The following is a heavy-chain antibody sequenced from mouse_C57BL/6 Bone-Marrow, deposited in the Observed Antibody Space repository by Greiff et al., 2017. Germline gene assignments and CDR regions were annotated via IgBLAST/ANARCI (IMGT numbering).Heavy chain of an antibody. CDR3: ARTYYYAMDY. CDR2: INPSNGDT. CDR1: GYSFTGYF. J-gene: IGHJ4*01. Sequence: DVKLVASGPELVKPGDSVKISCKASGYSFTGYFMNWVMQSHGQSLEWIGRINPSNGDTFYKQKFKGKATLTVDKSSSTAHMELRSLTSEDSAVYYCARTYYYAMDYWGQGTSVTVSS. V-gene: IGHV1-20*01.